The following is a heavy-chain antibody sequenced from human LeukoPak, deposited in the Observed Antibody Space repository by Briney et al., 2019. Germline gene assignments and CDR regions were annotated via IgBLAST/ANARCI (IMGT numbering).Heavy chain of an antibody. D-gene: IGHD3-22*01. CDR2: ISYDGSNK. J-gene: IGHJ4*02. CDR1: GFTFSSYG. V-gene: IGHV3-30*18. Sequence: GGSLRLSCAASGFTFSSYGMHWVRQAPGKGLEGVAVISYDGSNKYYADSVKGRFTISRDNSKNTLYLQMNSLRAEDTAVYYCAKGSYYYDSSGWWYFDYWGQGTLVTVSA. CDR3: AKGSYYYDSSGWWYFDY.